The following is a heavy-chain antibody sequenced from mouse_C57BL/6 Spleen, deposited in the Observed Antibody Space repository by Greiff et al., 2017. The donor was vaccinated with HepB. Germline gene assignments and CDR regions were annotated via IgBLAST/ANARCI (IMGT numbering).Heavy chain of an antibody. J-gene: IGHJ1*03. CDR2: INYDGSST. D-gene: IGHD2-3*01. CDR3: ARGDDPYWYFDV. CDR1: GFTFSDYY. V-gene: IGHV5-16*01. Sequence: EVQVVESEGGLVQPGSSMKLSCTASGFTFSDYYMAWVRQVPEKGLEWVANINYDGSSTYYLDSLKSRFIISRDNAKNILYLQMSSLKSEDTATYYCARGDDPYWYFDVWGTGTTVTVSS.